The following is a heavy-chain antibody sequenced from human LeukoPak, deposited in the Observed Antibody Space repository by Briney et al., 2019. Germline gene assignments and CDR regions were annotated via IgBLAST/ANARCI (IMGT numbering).Heavy chain of an antibody. CDR2: IYYSGRT. J-gene: IGHJ5*02. D-gene: IGHD5-12*01. CDR3: ARDYGGSGRSGYVSP. V-gene: IGHV4-59*01. Sequence: SETLSLTCSVSGGSISDYYWGWIRQPPGRGLEWIGYIYYSGRTNYNPSLKSRVTISIDASRNQFSLKMSSVTAADTAVYYCARDYGGSGRSGYVSPWGQGTLVTVSS. CDR1: GGSISDYY.